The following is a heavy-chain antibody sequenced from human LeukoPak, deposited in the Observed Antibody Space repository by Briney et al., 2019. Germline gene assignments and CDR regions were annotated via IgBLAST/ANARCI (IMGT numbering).Heavy chain of an antibody. Sequence: SETLSLTCAVYGGSFSGYYWSWIRQPPGKGLEWIGEINHSGSTNYNPSLKSRVTISVDTSKNQFSLKLSSVTAADTAVYYCASSGYYFDYWGPGTLVTVSS. CDR2: INHSGST. CDR1: GGSFSGYY. V-gene: IGHV4-34*01. J-gene: IGHJ4*02. D-gene: IGHD3-22*01. CDR3: ASSGYYFDY.